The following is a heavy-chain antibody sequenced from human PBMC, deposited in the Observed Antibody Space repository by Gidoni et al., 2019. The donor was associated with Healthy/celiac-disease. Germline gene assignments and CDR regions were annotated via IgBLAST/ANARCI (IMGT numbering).Heavy chain of an antibody. Sequence: QVQLQESGPGLVKPSETLSLTCTVSGGPVSSGSYYWNWIRQPPGKGLEWIGYIYYSGSTNYNPSLKSRVTISVDTSKNQFSLKLSSVTAADTAVYYCARGRDDILTGPPRRDLYGMDVWGQGTTVTVSS. CDR3: ARGRDDILTGPPRRDLYGMDV. CDR1: GGPVSSGSYY. V-gene: IGHV4-61*01. J-gene: IGHJ6*02. CDR2: IYYSGST. D-gene: IGHD3-9*01.